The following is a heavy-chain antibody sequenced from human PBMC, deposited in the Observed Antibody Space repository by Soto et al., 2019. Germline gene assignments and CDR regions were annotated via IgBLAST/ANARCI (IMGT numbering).Heavy chain of an antibody. CDR1: GYTFPGFF. J-gene: IGHJ4*02. CDR2: MNPNTGGT. D-gene: IGHD3-16*01. V-gene: IGHV1-2*04. Sequence: QVQLVQSGAEVKKPGASVKVSCKASGYTFPGFFVHWVRQAPGQGLEWMGWMNPNTGGTKYAQKFQGWVTMTRDTSISTAYMDLSRQKYADTAVYYCARGEEHRDYVLGYWGQGTLVTVSS. CDR3: ARGEEHRDYVLGY.